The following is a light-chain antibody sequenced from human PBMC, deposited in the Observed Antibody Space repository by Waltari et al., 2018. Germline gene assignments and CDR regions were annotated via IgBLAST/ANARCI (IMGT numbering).Light chain of an antibody. CDR3: CSYAVGAIYV. V-gene: IGLV2-23*01. CDR2: EGS. CDR1: SSDVGSYNL. Sequence: QSALTQPASVSGSPGQSITISCTGTSSDVGSYNLVSWYQQHPGKAPKLMMYEGSNRPSGISHRCSGSKSGNPASMTISGLQAEDEADYYCCSYAVGAIYVFGTGTKVTVL. J-gene: IGLJ1*01.